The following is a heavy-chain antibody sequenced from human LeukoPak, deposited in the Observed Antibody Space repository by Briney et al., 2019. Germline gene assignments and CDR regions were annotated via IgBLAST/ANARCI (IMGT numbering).Heavy chain of an antibody. J-gene: IGHJ1*01. V-gene: IGHV4-59*12. CDR2: IYYSGST. Sequence: SETLSLTCTVSGGSISSYYWSWIRQPPGKGLEWIGYIYYSGSTNYNPSLKSRVTISVDTSKNQFSLKLSSVTAADTAVYYCAARGTYSSGSFQHWGQGTLVTVSS. CDR1: GGSISSYY. CDR3: AARGTYSSGSFQH. D-gene: IGHD6-19*01.